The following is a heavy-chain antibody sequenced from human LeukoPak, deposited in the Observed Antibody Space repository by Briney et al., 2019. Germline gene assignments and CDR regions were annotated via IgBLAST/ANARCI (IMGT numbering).Heavy chain of an antibody. CDR2: IIPIFGTA. V-gene: IGHV1-69*05. Sequence: SVKVSCKASGGTFSSYAISWVRQAPGQGLEWMGRIIPIFGTANYAQKFQGRVTITTDESTSTAYMELSSLRSEDTAVYYCARDKDPSSDTNYCSGGSRYSRYYYYYYMDVWGKGTTVTVSS. J-gene: IGHJ6*03. CDR1: GGTFSSYA. D-gene: IGHD2-15*01. CDR3: ARDKDPSSDTNYCSGGSRYSRYYYYYYMDV.